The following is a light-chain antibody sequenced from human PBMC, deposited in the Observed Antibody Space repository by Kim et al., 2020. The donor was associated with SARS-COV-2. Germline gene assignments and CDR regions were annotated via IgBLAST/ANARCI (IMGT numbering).Light chain of an antibody. V-gene: IGLV2-8*01. Sequence: QSVARTCASTTSDVGDFYAHSWYQQRPGKAPQLIIYEFNRRPSGCPDRFSGSKSGNTASLTVSGLQPEDEATYDCSSAGNNNNFVIFGGGTQLTVL. CDR3: SSAGNNNNFVI. CDR2: EFN. CDR1: TSDVGDFYA. J-gene: IGLJ2*01.